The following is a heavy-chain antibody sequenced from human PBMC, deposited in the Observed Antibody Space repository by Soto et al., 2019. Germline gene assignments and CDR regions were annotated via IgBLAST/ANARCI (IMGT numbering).Heavy chain of an antibody. Sequence: QVQLQESGPGLVKPSETLSLTCTVSGVSITPYFWSWIRQPAGKAPEWVGHIYASGRTTYNPSLKSRVTMFVSQTQVSLRLTSVTAADTAVYYCARHFDVDPSLDQYYFDIWGRGALVNVSS. CDR2: IYASGRT. D-gene: IGHD3-9*01. V-gene: IGHV4-4*07. CDR3: ARHFDVDPSLDQYYFDI. CDR1: GVSITPYF. J-gene: IGHJ2*01.